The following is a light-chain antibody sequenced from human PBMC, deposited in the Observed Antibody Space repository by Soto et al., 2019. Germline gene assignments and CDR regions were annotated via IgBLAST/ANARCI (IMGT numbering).Light chain of an antibody. Sequence: DIHLTQSPSFLSASVGDRVTITCRPSQAVPNNMAWYQQKPGKPPKLLIYEESTLHSGVPSRFSGRKSGTQFTLTIDSLQPEDFATYYYQQVKTYPRTFGGRTQVEIK. CDR3: QQVKTYPRT. J-gene: IGKJ4*01. V-gene: IGKV1-9*01. CDR2: EES. CDR1: QAVPNN.